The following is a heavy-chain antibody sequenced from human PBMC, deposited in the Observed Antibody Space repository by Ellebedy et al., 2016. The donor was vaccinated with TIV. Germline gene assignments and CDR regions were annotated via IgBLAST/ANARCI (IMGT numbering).Heavy chain of an antibody. CDR1: GFTFSSYS. CDR2: ISSSSSTI. Sequence: PGGSLRLSCAASGFTFSSYSMNWVRQAPGKGLEWVSYISSSSSTIYYADSVKGRFNISRDNAKNSLYLQMNSLRAEDTAVYYCARQERAHYYDSSGYLHSWGQGTLVTVSS. V-gene: IGHV3-48*01. J-gene: IGHJ4*02. D-gene: IGHD3-22*01. CDR3: ARQERAHYYDSSGYLHS.